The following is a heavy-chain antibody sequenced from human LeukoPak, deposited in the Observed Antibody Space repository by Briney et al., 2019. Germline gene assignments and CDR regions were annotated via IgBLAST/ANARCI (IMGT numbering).Heavy chain of an antibody. V-gene: IGHV4-39*07. J-gene: IGHJ3*02. CDR3: SRARLDLPDAFDI. CDR2: IYYSGST. D-gene: IGHD3-22*01. CDR1: GGSISSSSYY. Sequence: SETLSLTCTVSGGSISSSSYYWGWIRQPPGKGLEWIGSIYYSGSTYYNPSLKSRVTISVDTSKNQFSLKLNSVTAADTAVYYCSRARLDLPDAFDIWGQGTIVTVSS.